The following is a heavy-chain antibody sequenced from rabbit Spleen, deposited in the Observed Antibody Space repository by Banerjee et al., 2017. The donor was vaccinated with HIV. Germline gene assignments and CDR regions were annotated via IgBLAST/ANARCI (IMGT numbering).Heavy chain of an antibody. D-gene: IGHD8-1*01. Sequence: QSLEESGGDLVKPEGSLTLTCTASGVSFSGNSYMCWVRQAPGKGLEWIGYIDPVFGITYFANWVNGRFSISRENAQNTVFLQMTSLTAADTATYFCARDGAGGSYFALWGQGTLVTVS. CDR2: IDPVFGIT. V-gene: IGHV1S40*01. J-gene: IGHJ4*01. CDR3: ARDGAGGSYFAL. CDR1: GVSFSGNSY.